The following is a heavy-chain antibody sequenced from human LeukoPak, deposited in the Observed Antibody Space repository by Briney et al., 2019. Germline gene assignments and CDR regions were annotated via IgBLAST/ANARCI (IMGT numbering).Heavy chain of an antibody. CDR3: ARGEWESQLLMPFDY. V-gene: IGHV3-23*01. J-gene: IGHJ4*02. D-gene: IGHD1-26*01. CDR2: ISGSGGST. CDR1: GFTFSSYA. Sequence: GGSLRLSCAASGFTFSSYAMSWVRQAPGKGLEWVSAISGSGGSTYYADSVKGRFTISRDNAQNSLYLQMNSLRAEDTAVYYCARGEWESQLLMPFDYWGQGTLVTVSS.